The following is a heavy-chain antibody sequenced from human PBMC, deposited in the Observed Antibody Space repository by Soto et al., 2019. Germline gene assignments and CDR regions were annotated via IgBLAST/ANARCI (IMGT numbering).Heavy chain of an antibody. CDR3: TAPSGSYHSYYYGMDV. V-gene: IGHV3-15*01. CDR1: RFTFSNAW. CDR2: IKSKTDGGTT. J-gene: IGHJ6*02. Sequence: EVQLVESGGGLVKPGGSLRLSCAASRFTFSNAWMSWVRQAPGKGLEWVGRIKSKTDGGTTDYAAPVKGRFTISRDDSKNTLFLQMNSLKTEDTAVYYCTAPSGSYHSYYYGMDVWGQGTTVTVSS. D-gene: IGHD3-10*01.